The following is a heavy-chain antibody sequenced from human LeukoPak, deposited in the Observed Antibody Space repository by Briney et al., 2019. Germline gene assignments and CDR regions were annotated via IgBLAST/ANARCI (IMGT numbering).Heavy chain of an antibody. Sequence: GGSLRLSCAASGFTFSGYWMNWVRQAPGKGLEWVSYISSSGSTIYYADSVKGRFTISRDNAKNSLYLQMNSLRAEDTAVYYCAELGITMIGGVWGKGTTVTISS. CDR3: AELGITMIGGV. V-gene: IGHV3-48*03. J-gene: IGHJ6*04. CDR2: ISSSGSTI. CDR1: GFTFSGYW. D-gene: IGHD3-10*02.